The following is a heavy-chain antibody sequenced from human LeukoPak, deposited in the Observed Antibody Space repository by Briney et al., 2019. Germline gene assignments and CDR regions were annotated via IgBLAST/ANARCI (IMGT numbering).Heavy chain of an antibody. J-gene: IGHJ6*03. CDR1: GFTFSRYA. CDR2: ISYDGSNK. Sequence: GGSLRLSCAASGFTFSRYAMHWVRQAPGKGLEWVAVISYDGSNKYYADSVKGRFTISRDNSKNTLYLQMDSLRAEDTAVYYCARGSNAVAGTTYYYYYMDVWGKGTTVTVSS. CDR3: ARGSNAVAGTTYYYYYMDV. D-gene: IGHD6-19*01. V-gene: IGHV3-30*01.